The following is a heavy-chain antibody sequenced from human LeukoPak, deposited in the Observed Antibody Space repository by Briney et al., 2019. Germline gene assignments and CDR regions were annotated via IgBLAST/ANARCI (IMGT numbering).Heavy chain of an antibody. V-gene: IGHV4-4*07. J-gene: IGHJ4*02. CDR2: IYRSGST. D-gene: IGHD3-16*01. CDR1: GGSINTYY. CDR3: ARENLGDSPLDN. Sequence: PSETLSLTCTVSGGSINTYYWTWIRQPAGKGLEWIGRIYRSGSTNYNPSLKSRVTMSIDTSKNQFSLKLRSVTAADTAVYYCARENLGDSPLDNWGQGTLVTVSS.